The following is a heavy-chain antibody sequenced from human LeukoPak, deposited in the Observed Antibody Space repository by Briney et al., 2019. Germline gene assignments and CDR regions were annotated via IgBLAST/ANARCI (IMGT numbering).Heavy chain of an antibody. CDR3: AKAQSANYSPLEY. J-gene: IGHJ4*02. CDR2: ISGSGGST. V-gene: IGHV3-23*01. CDR1: GFTFSDYS. Sequence: GGSLRLSCAVSGFTFSDYSMNWVRQAPGKGLEWVSAISGSGGSTYYADSVKGRFTTSRDNSRNTLYLQMNSLRADDTGVYYCAKAQSANYSPLEYWGQGTLVTVSS. D-gene: IGHD4/OR15-4a*01.